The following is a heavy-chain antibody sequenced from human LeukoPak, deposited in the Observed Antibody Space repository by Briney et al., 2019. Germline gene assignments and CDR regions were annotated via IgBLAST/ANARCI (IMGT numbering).Heavy chain of an antibody. CDR1: GGSFSGYY. CDR2: INHSGST. D-gene: IGHD3-3*01. V-gene: IGHV4-34*01. Sequence: SETLSLTCAVYGGSFSGYYWSWIRQPSGKGLEWIGEINHSGSTNYNPSLKSRVTISVDTSKNQFSLKLSSVTAADTAVYSRASGRGSGPPNYWGQGTLVTVSS. J-gene: IGHJ4*02. CDR3: ASGRGSGPPNY.